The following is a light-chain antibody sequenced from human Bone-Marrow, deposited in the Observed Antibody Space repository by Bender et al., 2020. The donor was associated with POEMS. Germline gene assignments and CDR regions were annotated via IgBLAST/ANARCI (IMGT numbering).Light chain of an antibody. CDR1: SSDIGGYDY. CDR2: EVN. V-gene: IGLV2-8*01. CDR3: SSYAGSNRNV. Sequence: QSALTQPPSASGSPGQSVTISCTGNSSDIGGYDYVSWYQQFPGKAPKLIIYEVNKRPSGVPDRFSGSKSGNTASLTVAGLQTEDEADYFCSSYAGSNRNVFGTGTTVTVL. J-gene: IGLJ1*01.